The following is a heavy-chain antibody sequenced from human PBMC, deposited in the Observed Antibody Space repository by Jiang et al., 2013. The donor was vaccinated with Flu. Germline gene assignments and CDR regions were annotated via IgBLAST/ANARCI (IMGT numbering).Heavy chain of an antibody. CDR1: GFPFSSYA. CDR3: AIDSSQDFDC. Sequence: QLLESGGGLVQPGGSLRLSCAASGFPFSSYAMSWVRQAPGRGLKWVSSISNSGGSTYYADSVKGRFTISRDDSKNTPYLQMDRLRAEGTAVYYCAIDSSQDFDCWGQGTLVT. J-gene: IGHJ4*02. CDR2: ISNSGGST. V-gene: IGHV3-23*01. D-gene: IGHD3-22*01.